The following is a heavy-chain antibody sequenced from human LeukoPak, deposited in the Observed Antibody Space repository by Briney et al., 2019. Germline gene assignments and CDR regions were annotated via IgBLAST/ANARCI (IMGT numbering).Heavy chain of an antibody. CDR3: AKVDPMGAHRPFDY. CDR1: GFTFSSYG. Sequence: PGGSLRLSCAASGFTFSSYGMHWVRQAPGKGLEWVAVISYDGSNKYYADSVKGRFTISRDNSKNTLYLQMNSLRAEDTAVYYCAKVDPMGAHRPFDYWGQGTLVTVSS. CDR2: ISYDGSNK. J-gene: IGHJ4*02. V-gene: IGHV3-30*18. D-gene: IGHD1-26*01.